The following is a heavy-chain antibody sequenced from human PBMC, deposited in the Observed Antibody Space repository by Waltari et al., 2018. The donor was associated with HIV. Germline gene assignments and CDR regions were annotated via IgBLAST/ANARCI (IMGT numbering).Heavy chain of an antibody. V-gene: IGHV3-7*01. CDR3: ARDLKDYDFWSPVDV. J-gene: IGHJ6*02. D-gene: IGHD3-3*01. Sequence: EVQLVGSAGGVVEPGRTLRLSCAASGLQLTHYCMPWVRQAPGKGLEWLANIKQDGSEKYYADSVKGRFPVSRDNNKKSLYLQMSSLRAEDTAVYYCARDLKDYDFWSPVDVWGQGTTVTVSS. CDR2: IKQDGSEK. CDR1: GLQLTHYC.